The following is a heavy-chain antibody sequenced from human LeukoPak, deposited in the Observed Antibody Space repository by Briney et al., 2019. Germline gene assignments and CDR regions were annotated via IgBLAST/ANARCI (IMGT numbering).Heavy chain of an antibody. CDR3: ARIDIAAEACHY. V-gene: IGHV4-59*01. CDR2: IYYSGST. CDR1: GGSISSYY. J-gene: IGHJ4*02. D-gene: IGHD6-13*01. Sequence: SETLSLTCSVSGGSISSYYWSWIRQPPGKGLEWIGYIYYSGSTSYNPSLKSRVTISVDTSKNQFSLKLISVTAADTAVYYCARIDIAAEACHYWGQGTLVTVSS.